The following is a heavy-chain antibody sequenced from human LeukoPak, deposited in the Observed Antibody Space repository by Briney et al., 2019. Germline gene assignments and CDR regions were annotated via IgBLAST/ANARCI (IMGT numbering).Heavy chain of an antibody. J-gene: IGHJ4*02. D-gene: IGHD7-27*01. V-gene: IGHV4-4*02. CDR1: GGSISSSNW. CDR3: ASRKLGNDY. Sequence: SETLSLTCAVSGGSISSSNWWSWVRQPPGKGLEWIGEIYHSGSTNYNPSLKSRVTISVDTSKNQFSLNLYSVTAADTAVYYCASRKLGNDYWGQGTLVTVSS. CDR2: IYHSGST.